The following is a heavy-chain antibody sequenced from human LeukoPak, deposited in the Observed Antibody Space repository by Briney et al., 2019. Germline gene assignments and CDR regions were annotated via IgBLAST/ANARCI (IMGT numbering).Heavy chain of an antibody. D-gene: IGHD6-19*01. V-gene: IGHV1-18*01. Sequence: ASVKVSCKASGYSFTSYGISWVRQAPGQGLAWMGWISAYNGNTNYAQKLQGRVTMTTDTSTSTAYMELRSLRSDDTAVYYCARVSGDQYSGGWYADPPHYYYYGMDVWGQGTTVTVSS. CDR3: ARVSGDQYSGGWYADPPHYYYYGMDV. CDR1: GYSFTSYG. CDR2: ISAYNGNT. J-gene: IGHJ6*02.